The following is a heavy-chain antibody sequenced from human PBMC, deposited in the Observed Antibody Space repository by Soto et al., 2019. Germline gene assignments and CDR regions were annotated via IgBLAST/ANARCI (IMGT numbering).Heavy chain of an antibody. CDR1: RHLFNNHW. D-gene: IGHD3-10*01. V-gene: IGHV5-51*01. Sequence: PGESLKISCKGPRHLFNNHWIGWVRQTPGKGLEWMGLIFTRDSETKTSPSFQGHVSFSVDNSINTVYLQWTSLKTTDTGIYFCARGYFDSGHGYDLWGQGTLVTVSS. J-gene: IGHJ5*02. CDR2: IFTRDSET. CDR3: ARGYFDSGHGYDL.